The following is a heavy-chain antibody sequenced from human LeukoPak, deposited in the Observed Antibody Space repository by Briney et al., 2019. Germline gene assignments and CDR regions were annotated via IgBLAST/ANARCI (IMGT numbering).Heavy chain of an antibody. CDR2: IYPRDSDT. CDR3: ARRKYSGYDFDF. D-gene: IGHD5-12*01. Sequence: GESLKISFKASGYIFTNYWIGWVRQMPGKGLELMGIIYPRDSDTRYSPSFQGQVTVSADKSISTAYLQWNTLAASDTAMYYCARRKYSGYDFDFWGQGTLVTVSS. CDR1: GYIFTNYW. J-gene: IGHJ4*02. V-gene: IGHV5-51*01.